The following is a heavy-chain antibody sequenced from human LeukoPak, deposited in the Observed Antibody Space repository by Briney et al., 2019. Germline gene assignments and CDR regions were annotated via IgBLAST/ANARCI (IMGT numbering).Heavy chain of an antibody. CDR2: ISTDGSST. J-gene: IGHJ3*02. CDR3: VREYSSSSGRAFDI. CDR1: GFTFSSYW. Sequence: GGSLRLSCAASGFTFSSYWMHWVRQAPGKGLVWVSRISTDGSSTNSADSVKGRLTISRDNAKNTLYLQMNSLRAEDTAGYYCVREYSSSSGRAFDIWGQGTMVTVSP. V-gene: IGHV3-74*01. D-gene: IGHD6-6*01.